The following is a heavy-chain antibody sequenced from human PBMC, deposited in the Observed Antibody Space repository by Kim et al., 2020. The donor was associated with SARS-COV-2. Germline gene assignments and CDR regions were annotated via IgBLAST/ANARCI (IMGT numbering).Heavy chain of an antibody. D-gene: IGHD6-6*01. V-gene: IGHV3-30*18. CDR1: GFTFSSYG. CDR3: AKDLVEYSSSGYYYYYYGRDV. J-gene: IGHJ6*02. Sequence: GGSLRLSCAASGFTFSSYGMHWVRQAPGKGLEWVAVISYDGSNKYYADSVKGRFTISRDNSKNTLYLQMNSLRAEDTAVYYCAKDLVEYSSSGYYYYYYGRDVWGQGTTVTVSS. CDR2: ISYDGSNK.